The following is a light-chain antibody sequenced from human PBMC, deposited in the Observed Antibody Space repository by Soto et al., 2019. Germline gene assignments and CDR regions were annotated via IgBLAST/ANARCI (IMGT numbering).Light chain of an antibody. Sequence: EIVLTQSPATLSLSPGEGATLSCRASQSVSNYIAWYQQKPGQAPRVLIYDASNRAAGVPARFSGSGSGTDFTLTISSLGLEDFEVYYFQQRSSWYSFGRGTKWEIK. CDR1: QSVSNY. J-gene: IGKJ2*01. V-gene: IGKV3-11*01. CDR2: DAS. CDR3: QQRSSWYS.